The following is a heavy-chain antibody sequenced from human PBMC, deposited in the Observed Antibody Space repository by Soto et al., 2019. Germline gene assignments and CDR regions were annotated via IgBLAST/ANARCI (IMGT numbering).Heavy chain of an antibody. CDR1: GYTVTDYY. CDR2: IDTKNGGT. CDR3: ARDDYGIYPY. V-gene: IGHV1-2*02. J-gene: IGHJ4*02. Sequence: QVQLVQSGTEVQKPGASVKVSCKASGYTVTDYYIHWVRQAPGQGLEWMGWIDTKNGGTIYAQQYQDRVTTTRDTSIRNAYKDLSRLTSDDTALYYCARDDYGIYPYWGQGTLVTVSS. D-gene: IGHD1-26*01.